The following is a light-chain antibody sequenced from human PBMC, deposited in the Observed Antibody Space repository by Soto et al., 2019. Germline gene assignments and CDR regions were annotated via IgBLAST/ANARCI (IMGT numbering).Light chain of an antibody. CDR1: QDISNF. CDR2: DVS. J-gene: IGKJ4*01. Sequence: DIQMTQSPSSLSASVGDRVTITCQGSQDISNFLNWYHQTPGKAPRLLIYDVSSLQPGVASRFSGSGSGTDFSLTINSLQPEDIGTFYCQQYDKQPVTFGGGTKVEIK. CDR3: QQYDKQPVT. V-gene: IGKV1-33*01.